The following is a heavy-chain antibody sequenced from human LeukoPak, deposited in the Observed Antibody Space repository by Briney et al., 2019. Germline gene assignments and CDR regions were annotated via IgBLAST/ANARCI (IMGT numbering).Heavy chain of an antibody. CDR1: GGSFSGYY. CDR3: ARGRYCTSTSCYTVWSVNYYYYMDV. Sequence: PSETLSLTCAVYGGSFSGYYWSWIRQPPGKGLVWIGEINHSGSTNYNPSLKSRVTISVDTSKNQLSLKLRSVTAADTAVYYCARGRYCTSTSCYTVWSVNYYYYMDVWGKWTTVTVSS. CDR2: INHSGST. D-gene: IGHD2-2*02. V-gene: IGHV4-34*01. J-gene: IGHJ6*03.